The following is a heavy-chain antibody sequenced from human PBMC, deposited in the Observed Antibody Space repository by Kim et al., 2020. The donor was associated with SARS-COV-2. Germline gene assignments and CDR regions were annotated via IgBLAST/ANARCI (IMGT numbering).Heavy chain of an antibody. D-gene: IGHD1-26*01. J-gene: IGHJ4*02. CDR1: GGTFSSYA. V-gene: IGHV1-69*13. CDR3: ARAIVGATIRIVGFDY. Sequence: SVKVSCKASGGTFSSYAISWVRQAPGQGLEWMGGIIPIFGTANYAQKFQGRVTITADESTSTAYMELSSLRSEDTAVYYCARAIVGATIRIVGFDYWGQGTLVTVSS. CDR2: IIPIFGTA.